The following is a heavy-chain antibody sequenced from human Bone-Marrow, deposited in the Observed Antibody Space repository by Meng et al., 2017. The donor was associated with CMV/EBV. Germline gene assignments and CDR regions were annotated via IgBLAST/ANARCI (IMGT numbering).Heavy chain of an antibody. D-gene: IGHD3-3*01. CDR3: ASDILRFLWWLAPILRVDAFDI. Sequence: ASVKVSCKASGYTFTSYGISWVRQAPGQGLEWMGWISANNGNTNYAQKLQGRVTMTTDTSTSTTYMELRSRRSDDPAVYYCASDILRFLWWLAPILRVDAFDIWGQGTMVTVSS. V-gene: IGHV1-18*04. J-gene: IGHJ3*02. CDR1: GYTFTSYG. CDR2: ISANNGNT.